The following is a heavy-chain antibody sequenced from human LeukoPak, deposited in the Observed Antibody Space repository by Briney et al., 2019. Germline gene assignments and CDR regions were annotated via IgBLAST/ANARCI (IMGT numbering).Heavy chain of an antibody. CDR2: ISTGSSSI. CDR1: GFTFSRYT. V-gene: IGHV3-21*06. CDR3: ARAGSVTSPVDY. D-gene: IGHD2-21*02. J-gene: IGHJ4*01. Sequence: GGSLRLSCTASGFTFSRYTMNWVRQAPGKGLEWVSPISTGSSSIFFADSVKGRFTISRDNAKNSVFLQMNSLRVEDTALYYCARAGSVTSPVDYWGHGALVTVSS.